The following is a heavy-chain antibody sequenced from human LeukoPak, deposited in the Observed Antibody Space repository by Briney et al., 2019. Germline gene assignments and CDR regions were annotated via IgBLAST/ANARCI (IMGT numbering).Heavy chain of an antibody. V-gene: IGHV1-3*01. Sequence: ASVKVSCKASGYTFTSYAMHWVRQAPGQRLEWMGWINAGNGNTKYSQKFQGRVTITRDTSASTAYMELSSLRSEDTAVYYGARTKQSITIFGVVITPNNYGMDVWGQGTTVTVSS. CDR2: INAGNGNT. CDR1: GYTFTSYA. D-gene: IGHD3-3*01. J-gene: IGHJ6*02. CDR3: ARTKQSITIFGVVITPNNYGMDV.